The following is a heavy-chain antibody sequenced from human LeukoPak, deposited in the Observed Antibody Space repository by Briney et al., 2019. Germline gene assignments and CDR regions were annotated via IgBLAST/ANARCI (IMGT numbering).Heavy chain of an antibody. CDR2: ISGNGSTM. D-gene: IGHD3-9*01. V-gene: IGHV3-11*01. CDR3: ARVHRAILTGSNPHDAFDI. CDR1: GFTFSDYY. J-gene: IGHJ3*02. Sequence: PGGSLRLSCAASGFTFSDYYMSWIRQAPGKGLEWVSYISGNGSTMYYADSVKGRFTISRDNGKNSQYLQMNSLRAEDTAVYYCARVHRAILTGSNPHDAFDIWGQGTMVTVSS.